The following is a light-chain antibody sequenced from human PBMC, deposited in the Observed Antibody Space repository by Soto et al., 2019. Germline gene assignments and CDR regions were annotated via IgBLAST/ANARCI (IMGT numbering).Light chain of an antibody. V-gene: IGKV4-1*01. J-gene: IGKJ2*01. Sequence: DIVMTQSPDSLAVSLGERATINCKSSQSVLSSSNNKNFLAWYQQKPGQSPKLLIYWASTRESGVPDRFSGSGSGTDFTLTISSLQAEDVAVYYCQQYSCIPYTFGQGTKLEIK. CDR3: QQYSCIPYT. CDR2: WAS. CDR1: QSVLSSSNNKNF.